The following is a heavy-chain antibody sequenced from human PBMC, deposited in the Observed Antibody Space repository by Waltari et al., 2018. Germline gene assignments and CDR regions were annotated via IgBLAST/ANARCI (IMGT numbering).Heavy chain of an antibody. J-gene: IGHJ4*02. CDR1: GGSFSDYY. CDR3: ASGSHYTWGDF. CDR2: ISQRGST. V-gene: IGHV4-34*01. Sequence: QVHLQQWGAGLLKPSETLSLTCVFYGGSFSDYYYSWIRQPPGKGLEWIGQISQRGSTNYNPSLKSRVTISVDASKNQFSLMLNSATAGDTAVYYCASGSHYTWGDFSGQGTLVTVSS. D-gene: IGHD3-10*01.